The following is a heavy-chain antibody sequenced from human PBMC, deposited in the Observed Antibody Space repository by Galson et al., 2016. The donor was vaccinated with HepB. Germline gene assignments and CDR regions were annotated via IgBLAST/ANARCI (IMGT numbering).Heavy chain of an antibody. CDR1: GFTFSSYA. V-gene: IGHV3-23*01. Sequence: SLRLSCAASGFTFSSYAMSWVRQAPGKGLEWVSVISGAGGITYYADSVKGRFTISRDNPKHTLYLHMNSLRAEDTAVYYCAKDEITIFGVANSWGQGTLVTVSS. CDR3: AKDEITIFGVANS. CDR2: ISGAGGIT. J-gene: IGHJ4*02. D-gene: IGHD3-3*01.